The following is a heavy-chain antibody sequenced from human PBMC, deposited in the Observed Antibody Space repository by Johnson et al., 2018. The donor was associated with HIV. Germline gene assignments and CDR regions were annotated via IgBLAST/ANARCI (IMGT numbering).Heavy chain of an antibody. CDR3: ASGQDGGNSVGAPDVFDI. CDR2: IKQDGSEK. CDR1: GLTFSSYW. D-gene: IGHD4-23*01. J-gene: IGHJ3*02. Sequence: EVQLLESGGGLVQPGGSLRLSCAASGLTFSSYWMSWVRQAPGKGLEWVANIKQDGSEKYYVDSVKGRFTISRDNAKKSLYMQMNSLRAEDTAVYYCASGQDGGNSVGAPDVFDIWGQGTMVTVSS. V-gene: IGHV3-7*01.